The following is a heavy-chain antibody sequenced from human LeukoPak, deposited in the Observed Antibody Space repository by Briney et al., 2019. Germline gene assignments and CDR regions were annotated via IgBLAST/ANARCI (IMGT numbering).Heavy chain of an antibody. D-gene: IGHD1-26*01. CDR3: ARGSGRTRGSPKDY. V-gene: IGHV1-2*02. CDR1: GYTFTGYY. Sequence: ASVKVSCKASGYTFTGYYMHWVRQAPGQGLEWMGWINPNSGGANYAQKFQGRVTMTRDTSISTAYMELSRLRSDDTAVYYCARGSGRTRGSPKDYWGQGTLVTVSS. J-gene: IGHJ4*02. CDR2: INPNSGGA.